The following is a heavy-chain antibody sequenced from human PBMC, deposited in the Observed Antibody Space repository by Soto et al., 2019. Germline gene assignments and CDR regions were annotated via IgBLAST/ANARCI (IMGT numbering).Heavy chain of an antibody. J-gene: IGHJ5*02. Sequence: ASVKVSCKASGYTFTSYGISWVRQAPGQGLEGMGWISAYNGNTNYAQKLQGRVTMTTDTSTSTAYMELRSLRSDDTAVYYCARDLSIVPAPAASDNNWFDPWGQGTLVTVSS. CDR3: ARDLSIVPAPAASDNNWFDP. CDR1: GYTFTSYG. D-gene: IGHD2-2*01. V-gene: IGHV1-18*01. CDR2: ISAYNGNT.